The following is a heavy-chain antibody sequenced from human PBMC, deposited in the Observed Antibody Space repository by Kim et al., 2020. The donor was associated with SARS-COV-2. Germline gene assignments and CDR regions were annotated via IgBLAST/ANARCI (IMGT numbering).Heavy chain of an antibody. V-gene: IGHV4-39*01. CDR2: SYNSGST. CDR1: GGSISSSSYY. Sequence: SETLSLTCTVSGGSISSSSYYWGWIRQPPGKGLEWIGSSYNSGSTYYNPSLKSRVTISVDTSKNQFSQKLSSVTAADTAVYYCARHPLVVTAPDYWGQGTLVTVSS. J-gene: IGHJ4*02. D-gene: IGHD2-21*02. CDR3: ARHPLVVTAPDY.